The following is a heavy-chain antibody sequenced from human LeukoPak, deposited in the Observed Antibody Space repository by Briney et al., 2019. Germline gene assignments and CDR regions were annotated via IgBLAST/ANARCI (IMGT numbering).Heavy chain of an antibody. J-gene: IGHJ4*02. Sequence: GGPLRLSCAASEFTFTNYAMTWVRQAPGKGLEWVSTVSGGGSSTFYADAVRGRFTISRDNSKNTLHLQMNNLRAEDTAVYFCAKYFLSGSYYHLDYWGQGTLVTVSS. D-gene: IGHD1-26*01. V-gene: IGHV3-23*01. CDR2: VSGGGSST. CDR3: AKYFLSGSYYHLDY. CDR1: EFTFTNYA.